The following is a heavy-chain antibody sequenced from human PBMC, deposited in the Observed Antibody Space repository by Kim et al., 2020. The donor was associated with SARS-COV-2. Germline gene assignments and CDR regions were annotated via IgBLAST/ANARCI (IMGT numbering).Heavy chain of an antibody. J-gene: IGHJ6*02. CDR3: AKVITVYYYYGMDV. Sequence: DYVKGRFTSARDNSKSTRYLQMNSLRAEDTAVYYCAKVITVYYYYGMDVWGQGTTVTVSS. V-gene: IGHV3-33*06. D-gene: IGHD3-10*01.